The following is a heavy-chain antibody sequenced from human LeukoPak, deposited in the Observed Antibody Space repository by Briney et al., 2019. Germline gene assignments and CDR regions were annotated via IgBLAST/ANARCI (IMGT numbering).Heavy chain of an antibody. CDR2: ISAYNGNT. Sequence: ASVKVSCKASGYTFTSYGISWVRQAPGQGLEWMGWISAYNGNTNYAQKLQGRVTMTTDTSTSTAYMELRSLRSDDTAVYYCAGDLLGYCSSTSCPGWGYWGQGTLVTVSS. J-gene: IGHJ4*02. CDR3: AGDLLGYCSSTSCPGWGY. CDR1: GYTFTSYG. D-gene: IGHD2-2*01. V-gene: IGHV1-18*04.